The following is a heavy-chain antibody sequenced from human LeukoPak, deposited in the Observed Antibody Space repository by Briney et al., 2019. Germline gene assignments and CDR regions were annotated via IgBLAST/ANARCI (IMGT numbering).Heavy chain of an antibody. CDR2: IKSKTDDETT. J-gene: IGHJ4*02. CDR1: GFTFSDAW. V-gene: IGHV3-15*01. Sequence: GGSLRLSCAASGFTFSDAWMNWVRLAPGKGLEWVARIKSKTDDETTDYAAPVKGRFVISRDDSKNTLYIQMNSLKTEDTAVYYCAAGTGKTDFDYWGQGTLVTVSS. CDR3: AAGTGKTDFDY. D-gene: IGHD1/OR15-1a*01.